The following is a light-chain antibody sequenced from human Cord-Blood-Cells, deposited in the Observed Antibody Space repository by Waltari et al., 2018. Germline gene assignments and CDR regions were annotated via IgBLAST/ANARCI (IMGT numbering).Light chain of an antibody. CDR2: EGS. Sequence: QSALTQPASVSGSPGQSITISCTGTSSDVGSYNLVSWYQQHPGKAPKLMIYEGSKRPSGVSNRSSASKSGNTASLTISGLQAEDEADYYCCSYAGSNWVFGGGTKLTVL. CDR3: CSYAGSNWV. J-gene: IGLJ3*02. V-gene: IGLV2-23*01. CDR1: SSDVGSYNL.